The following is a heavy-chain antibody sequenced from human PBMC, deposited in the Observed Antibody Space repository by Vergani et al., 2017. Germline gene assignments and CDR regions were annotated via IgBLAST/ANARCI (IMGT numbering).Heavy chain of an antibody. CDR3: TRHGRSGLAGYFQH. D-gene: IGHD3-3*01. CDR2: SYYTGTI. V-gene: IGHV4-39*01. J-gene: IGHJ1*01. Sequence: QVPLQESGPGLVKPSQTLSLTCTVSGGSISSGGYYWSWIRQHPGMGLEWIGTSYYTGTIYYNEAHKSRLTLSVETSKNQFSLNLTSVTAADTAVYYYTRHGRSGLAGYFQHWGQGTLVTASS. CDR1: GGSISSGGYY.